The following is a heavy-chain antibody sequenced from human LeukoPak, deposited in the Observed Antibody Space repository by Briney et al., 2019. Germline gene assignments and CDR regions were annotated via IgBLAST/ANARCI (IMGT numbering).Heavy chain of an antibody. Sequence: SETLSLTCTVSGGSISSYYWSWTRQPAGKGLEWIGRIYTSGSTNYNPSLKSRVTMSVDTSKNQFSLKLSSVTAADTAVYYCARDQGVRYFDWPYFDYWGQGTLVTVSS. J-gene: IGHJ4*02. V-gene: IGHV4-4*07. CDR2: IYTSGST. CDR3: ARDQGVRYFDWPYFDY. D-gene: IGHD3-9*01. CDR1: GGSISSYY.